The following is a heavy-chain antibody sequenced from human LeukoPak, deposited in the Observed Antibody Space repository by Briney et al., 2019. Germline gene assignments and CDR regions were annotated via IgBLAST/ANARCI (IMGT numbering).Heavy chain of an antibody. CDR1: GDSITSYY. D-gene: IGHD3-10*01. CDR2: FYSSGTT. V-gene: IGHV4-4*09. CDR3: ERLQMVRGARGWSDP. Sequence: SETLSLTCSVSGDSITSYYWNWVRQPPGKGLEWIGCFYSSGTTNYNPSLKSPVSISLDTSKNQLSLKLDSVTAADTAVYYCERLQMVRGARGWSDPWGQGTLVTVSS. J-gene: IGHJ5*02.